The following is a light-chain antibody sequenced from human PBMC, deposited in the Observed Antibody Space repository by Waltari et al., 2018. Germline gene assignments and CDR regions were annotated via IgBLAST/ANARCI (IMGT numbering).Light chain of an antibody. CDR2: KDT. Sequence: YDLTQPFSVSVSPGQTATITCSGDVLAEKYVRWFQQKPGQAPTLILYKDTERPSGIPERCSGSSSGSTVTLTIRGALLEDEADYHCHAAADNNWFFGGGTKLTVL. CDR3: HAAADNNWF. V-gene: IGLV3-27*01. CDR1: VLAEKY. J-gene: IGLJ2*01.